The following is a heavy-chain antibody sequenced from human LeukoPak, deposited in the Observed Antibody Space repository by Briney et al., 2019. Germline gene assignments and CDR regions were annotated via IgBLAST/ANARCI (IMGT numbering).Heavy chain of an antibody. Sequence: VASVKVSCKASGGTFSSYAISWVRQAPGQGLEWMGGIIPIFGTANYAQKFQGRVTITADESTSTAYMELSSLRSEDTAVYYCARGYSSGLSYYYYYGMDVWGQGTTVTVSS. CDR2: IIPIFGTA. CDR1: GGTFSSYA. J-gene: IGHJ6*02. CDR3: ARGYSSGLSYYYYYGMDV. V-gene: IGHV1-69*13. D-gene: IGHD6-19*01.